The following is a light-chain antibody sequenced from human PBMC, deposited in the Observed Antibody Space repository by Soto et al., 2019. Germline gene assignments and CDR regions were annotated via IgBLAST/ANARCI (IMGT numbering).Light chain of an antibody. V-gene: IGKV1-33*01. Sequence: DVQMTQSPSSLSASVGDRVTITCQASQDISNYLNWYQQKLGKAPKLLIYDASNLETGVPSRFSGSGSGTDFTFTISSLQPEDIATYYCQQYSHLITFGQGTKV. J-gene: IGKJ1*01. CDR1: QDISNY. CDR2: DAS. CDR3: QQYSHLIT.